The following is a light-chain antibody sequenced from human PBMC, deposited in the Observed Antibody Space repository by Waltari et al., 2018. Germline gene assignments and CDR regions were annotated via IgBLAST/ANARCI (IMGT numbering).Light chain of an antibody. CDR3: SSYAGSNTFV. CDR1: SSDIGGYNY. J-gene: IGLJ1*01. Sequence: QAALTQPPSVSGSPGQSVTISCTGTSSDIGGYNYVSWYQQNPGKAPKLMICDVSKRPSGVSERFSGSKSGNTASLTISGLQAEDEADYYCSSYAGSNTFVFGAGTRLTVL. CDR2: DVS. V-gene: IGLV2-11*01.